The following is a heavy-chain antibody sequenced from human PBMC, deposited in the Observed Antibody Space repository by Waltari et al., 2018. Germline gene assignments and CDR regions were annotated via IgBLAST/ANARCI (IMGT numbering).Heavy chain of an antibody. V-gene: IGHV3-74*01. J-gene: IGHJ6*02. D-gene: IGHD4-17*01. CDR2: VNSEGSVT. CDR1: GFILSSYW. CDR3: ARHGGDYAPYFYYGMDV. Sequence: EEQLVESVGGLVQPGGSLRLSCAASGFILSSYWMEWVRQAPGKGPVWVSRVNSEGSVTSYADSVKGRFTISRDNAKNMLYLQMNSLRPEDTALYYCARHGGDYAPYFYYGMDVWGQGTTVTVSS.